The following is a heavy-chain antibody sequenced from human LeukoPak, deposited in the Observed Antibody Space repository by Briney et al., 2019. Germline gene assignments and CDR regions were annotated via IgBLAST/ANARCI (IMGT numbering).Heavy chain of an antibody. CDR2: IRYDGSNK. Sequence: GGSLRLSCAASAFTFRSYGMHWVRQAPGKGLEWVAFIRYDGSNKYYADSVKGRFTISRDNSKNTLYLQMNSLRAEDTAVYYCAKDPVYSYGLDYWGQGTLVTVSS. D-gene: IGHD5-18*01. V-gene: IGHV3-30*02. CDR3: AKDPVYSYGLDY. CDR1: AFTFRSYG. J-gene: IGHJ4*02.